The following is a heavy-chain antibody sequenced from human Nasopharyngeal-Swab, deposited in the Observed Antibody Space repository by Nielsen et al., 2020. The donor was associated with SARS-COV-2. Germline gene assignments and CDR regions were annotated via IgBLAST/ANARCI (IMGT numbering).Heavy chain of an antibody. CDR3: ARGAVDGMDV. J-gene: IGHJ6*02. Sequence: WIRQPPGKGLEWVAVISYDGSNKYYADSVKGLFTISKDNSKNTLYLQMNSMRAEDTAVYYCARGAVDGMDVWGQGTTVTVSS. V-gene: IGHV3-30-3*01. CDR2: ISYDGSNK.